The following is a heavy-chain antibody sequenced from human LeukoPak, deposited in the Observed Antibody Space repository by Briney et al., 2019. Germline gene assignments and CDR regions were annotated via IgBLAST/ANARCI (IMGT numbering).Heavy chain of an antibody. Sequence: GASVKVSCKASGGTFSSYAISWVRQAPGQGLEWMGGIIPIFGTANYAQKFQGRVTITADESTSTAYMELSSLRSEDTAVYYCARVVLRYFDWLLGSNAFDIWGQGTMVTVSS. V-gene: IGHV1-69*01. D-gene: IGHD3-9*01. CDR1: GGTFSSYA. J-gene: IGHJ3*02. CDR3: ARVVLRYFDWLLGSNAFDI. CDR2: IIPIFGTA.